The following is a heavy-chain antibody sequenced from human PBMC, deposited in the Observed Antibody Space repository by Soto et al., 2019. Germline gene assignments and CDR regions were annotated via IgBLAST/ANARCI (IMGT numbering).Heavy chain of an antibody. J-gene: IGHJ6*03. CDR3: TTVDWNYYYYYMDV. D-gene: IGHD1-1*01. CDR2: IKSKTDGGTT. CDR1: GFTFSTAW. Sequence: GGSLRLSCAASGFTFSTAWMSLVRQAPGKGLEWVGRIKSKTDGGTTDYAAPVKGRFTISRDDSKNTLYLQMNSLKTEDTAVYYCTTVDWNYYYYYMDVWGKGTTVTVSS. V-gene: IGHV3-15*01.